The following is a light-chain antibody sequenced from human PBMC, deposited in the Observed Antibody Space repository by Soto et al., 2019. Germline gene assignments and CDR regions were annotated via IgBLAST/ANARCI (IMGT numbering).Light chain of an antibody. V-gene: IGLV2-11*01. CDR2: DVS. CDR1: SSDVGGYNY. Sequence: QSVLTQPRSVSGSPGQSVTISCTGTSSDVGGYNYVSWYQQHPGKAPKLMIYDVSKRPSGVPDRFSGSKSGNTASLTISGLQAEDEADYYCCSYSGSATYVFGPVTMVTVL. CDR3: CSYSGSATYV. J-gene: IGLJ1*01.